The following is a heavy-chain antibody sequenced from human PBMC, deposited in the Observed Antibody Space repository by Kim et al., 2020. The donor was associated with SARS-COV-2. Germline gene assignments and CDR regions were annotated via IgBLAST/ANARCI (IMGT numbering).Heavy chain of an antibody. CDR3: ARGSVGGSYFDY. Sequence: FYNPSLKSRVTISVDTSKNQFYLKLSSVTAADTAVYYCARGSVGGSYFDYWGQGTLVTVSS. V-gene: IGHV4-31*02. J-gene: IGHJ4*02. D-gene: IGHD1-26*01.